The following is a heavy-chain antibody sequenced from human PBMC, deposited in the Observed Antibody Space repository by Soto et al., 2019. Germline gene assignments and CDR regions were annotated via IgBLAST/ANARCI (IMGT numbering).Heavy chain of an antibody. Sequence: EVQLVESGGGLVQPGRSLRLSCAASGFTFDDYAMHWVRQAPGKGLEWVSGISWNSGSIGYADSVKGRFTISRDNAKNSLYLQMNSLRADDTALYYCAKAPLAYCSEGDAFDIWGQGTMVTVSS. D-gene: IGHD3-10*01. CDR2: ISWNSGSI. V-gene: IGHV3-9*01. J-gene: IGHJ3*02. CDR3: AKAPLAYCSEGDAFDI. CDR1: GFTFDDYA.